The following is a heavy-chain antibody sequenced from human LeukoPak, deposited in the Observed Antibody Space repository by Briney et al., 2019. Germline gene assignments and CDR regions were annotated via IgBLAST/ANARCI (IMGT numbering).Heavy chain of an antibody. D-gene: IGHD3-9*01. CDR3: LKDLDDLLTGYFEGVGFDY. V-gene: IGHV3-43*02. CDR1: GVTFDDSA. CDR2: IGGDGGST. J-gene: IGHJ4*02. Sequence: VGSLRLSCAASGVTFDDSAMHWVRQAPGKGLECVSVIGGDGGSTYYADSVKGRFTISRDNSKNSLYLQMNSLRTEDTALYYCLKDLDDLLTGYFEGVGFDYWGQGTLVTVSS.